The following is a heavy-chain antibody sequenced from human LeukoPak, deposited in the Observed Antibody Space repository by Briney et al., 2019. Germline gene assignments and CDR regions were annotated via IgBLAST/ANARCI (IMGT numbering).Heavy chain of an antibody. J-gene: IGHJ4*02. Sequence: PSETLSLTCTVSGYSISSGYYWGWIRQPPGKGLEWIGSIYHSGSTYYNPSLKSRVTISVDTSKNQFSLKLSSVTAADTAVYYCVREGDYYDTSGTLDYWGQGTLVTVSS. D-gene: IGHD3-22*01. CDR1: GYSISSGYY. CDR2: IYHSGST. V-gene: IGHV4-38-2*02. CDR3: VREGDYYDTSGTLDY.